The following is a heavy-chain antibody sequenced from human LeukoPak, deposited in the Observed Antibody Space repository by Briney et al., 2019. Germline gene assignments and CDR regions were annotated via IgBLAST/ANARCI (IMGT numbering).Heavy chain of an antibody. D-gene: IGHD5-18*01. V-gene: IGHV4-39*07. Sequence: SETLSLTCTVSGGSISSRSYYWGWIPRPPGKGLEWIGSIYYSESTYYNPSLRSRVTISVDTSKNQFSLKLSSVTAADTAVYYCARTHRGNNYPFDFWGQGTLVTVSS. CDR3: ARTHRGNNYPFDF. CDR1: GGSISSRSYY. CDR2: IYYSEST. J-gene: IGHJ5*01.